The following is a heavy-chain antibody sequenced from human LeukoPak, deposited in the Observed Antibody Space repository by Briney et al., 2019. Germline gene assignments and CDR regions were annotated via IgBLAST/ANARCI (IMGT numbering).Heavy chain of an antibody. J-gene: IGHJ4*02. CDR1: GFTFSSYG. V-gene: IGHV3-30*18. CDR2: ISYDGGNK. Sequence: GGSLRLSCAASGFTFSSYGMHWVRQAPGKGLEWVAVISYDGGNKYYADSVKGRFTISRDNSKNTLYLQMNSLRAEDTAVYYCAKLCQGYCTNALSDYWGQGTLVIVSS. CDR3: AKLCQGYCTNALSDY. D-gene: IGHD2-8*01.